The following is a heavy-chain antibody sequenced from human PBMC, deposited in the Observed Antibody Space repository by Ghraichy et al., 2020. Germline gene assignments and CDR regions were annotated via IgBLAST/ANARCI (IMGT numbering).Heavy chain of an antibody. Sequence: ESLNISCTVSGGSISSSSYYWAWIRQPPGKGLELIGSIYYTGSTYYNPSLKSRVTIAVDRTKNQFSLKVSSVTAADTAVYYCARPQSDYNYVIDVWGQGTTVTVSS. CDR2: IYYTGST. V-gene: IGHV4-39*01. CDR3: ARPQSDYNYVIDV. CDR1: GGSISSSSYY. J-gene: IGHJ6*02.